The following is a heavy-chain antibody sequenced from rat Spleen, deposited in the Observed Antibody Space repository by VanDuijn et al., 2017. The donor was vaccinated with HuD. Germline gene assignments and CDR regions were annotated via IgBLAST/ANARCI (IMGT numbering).Heavy chain of an antibody. CDR1: GFTFDDYY. V-gene: IGHV5-22*01. Sequence: EVQLVESGGGLVQPGRSLKLSCAASGFTFDDYYMAWVRQAPKKGLEWVASISYEGTNTYYRDSVKGRFTVSRDNAKSTLYLQMDSLRSEDTATYYWARQWGYWGQGVMVTVSS. CDR3: ARQWGY. J-gene: IGHJ2*01. CDR2: ISYEGTNT.